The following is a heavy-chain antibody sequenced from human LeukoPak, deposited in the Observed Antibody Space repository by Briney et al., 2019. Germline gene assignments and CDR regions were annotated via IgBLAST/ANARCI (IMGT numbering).Heavy chain of an antibody. V-gene: IGHV3-66*01. J-gene: IGHJ4*02. Sequence: GGSLRLSCDASGFRFSAYGMSWVRQAPGKGLEWVSLIYSGGSTYYADSVKGRFTISRDNSKNTLYLQMNSLRAEDTAVYYCAKVEGSGWPPDFDYWGQGTLVTVSP. CDR1: GFRFSAYG. D-gene: IGHD6-19*01. CDR3: AKVEGSGWPPDFDY. CDR2: IYSGGST.